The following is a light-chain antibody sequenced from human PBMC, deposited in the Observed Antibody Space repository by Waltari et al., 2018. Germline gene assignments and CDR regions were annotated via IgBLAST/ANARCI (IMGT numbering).Light chain of an antibody. CDR1: KNSTTTS. V-gene: IGKV3-20*01. CDR3: QHYGTSPLT. J-gene: IGKJ4*01. Sequence: CRATKNSTTTSLAWYQQRPGKAPSLLIYGASTRATGIPDRFSGSGSATDFTLTISRLEPEDFAVYYCQHYGTSPLTFGGGTKVEIK. CDR2: GAS.